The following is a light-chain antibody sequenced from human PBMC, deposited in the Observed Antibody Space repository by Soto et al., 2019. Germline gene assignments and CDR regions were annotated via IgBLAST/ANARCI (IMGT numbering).Light chain of an antibody. CDR2: GAS. CDR1: QSVSSN. J-gene: IGKJ4*01. Sequence: EIVMTQSPATLSVSPGERATLSCRASQSVSSNLAWYQQKPGQAPRLLIYGASTRATGIPARFSGSGSGTEVTLTISSLQSEDFAGYYCQQYTNWPPLTFGGGTKVEIK. V-gene: IGKV3-15*01. CDR3: QQYTNWPPLT.